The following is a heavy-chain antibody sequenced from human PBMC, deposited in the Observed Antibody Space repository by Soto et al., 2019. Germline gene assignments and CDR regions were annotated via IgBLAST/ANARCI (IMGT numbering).Heavy chain of an antibody. CDR1: GFTFSDSW. J-gene: IGHJ4*02. Sequence: PGGSLRLSCAASGFTFSDSWMHWVRQAPGKGLEWVANINQDGSQTYYLGSVKGRFTISRDNAKNSLSLQMNSLRAEDTAVYYCHGPSETDFWSGYHNYWGQGTLVTVSS. CDR3: HGPSETDFWSGYHNY. D-gene: IGHD3-3*01. V-gene: IGHV3-7*02. CDR2: INQDGSQT.